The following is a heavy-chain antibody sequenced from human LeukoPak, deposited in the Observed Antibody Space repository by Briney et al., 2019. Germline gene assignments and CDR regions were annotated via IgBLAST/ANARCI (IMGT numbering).Heavy chain of an antibody. CDR2: VSPSGSHK. CDR3: AKGGGDYVNFDY. Sequence: PGGSLRLSCAASGFTFNTYSMNWVRQAPGKGLEWVSYVSPSGSHKYYADSVKGRFSVSRDNAKNSLYLQMNSLRAEDTAVYYCAKGGGDYVNFDYWGQGTLVSASS. D-gene: IGHD4-17*01. CDR1: GFTFNTYS. V-gene: IGHV3-21*01. J-gene: IGHJ4*02.